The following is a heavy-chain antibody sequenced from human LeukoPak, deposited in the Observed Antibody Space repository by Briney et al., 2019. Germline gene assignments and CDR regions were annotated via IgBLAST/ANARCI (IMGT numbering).Heavy chain of an antibody. CDR1: GFTFSSYW. J-gene: IGHJ4*02. CDR3: ASGLELDY. V-gene: IGHV3-7*03. CDR2: IKQDGSEK. Sequence: GGSLRLSCAASGFTFSSYWMRWVRQAPGKGLEWVANIKQDGSEKNYVDSVKGRFTISRDNAKNSLYLQMNSLRAEGTAVYYCASGLELDYWGQGTPVTVSS.